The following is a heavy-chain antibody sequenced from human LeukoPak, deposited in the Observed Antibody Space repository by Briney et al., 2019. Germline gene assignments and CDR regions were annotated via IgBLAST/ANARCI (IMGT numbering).Heavy chain of an antibody. CDR3: ARHKSFDYLSPIDS. V-gene: IGHV4-39*01. J-gene: IGHJ4*02. CDR1: GGSVSSSRYE. D-gene: IGHD3-9*01. CDR2: IYYTGST. Sequence: SETLSLTCPVSGGSVSSSRYEWGWIRQPPGKGLEWIGRIYYTGSTYYKPSLKSRVTIAVGAAKNQMSLKLRSVTAAATAVYRSARHKSFDYLSPIDSWGQGTLVTVSS.